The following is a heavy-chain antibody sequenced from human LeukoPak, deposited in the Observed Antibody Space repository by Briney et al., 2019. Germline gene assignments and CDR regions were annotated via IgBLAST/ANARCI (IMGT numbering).Heavy chain of an antibody. Sequence: SETLSLTCAVYGGSFSGYYWSWIRQPPGKGLEWIGEINHSGSTNYNPSLKSRVTISVDTSKNQFSLKLSSVTAADTAVCYCARGSGSGSHDYWGQGTLVTVSS. CDR2: INHSGST. J-gene: IGHJ4*02. CDR1: GGSFSGYY. V-gene: IGHV4-34*01. CDR3: ARGSGSGSHDY. D-gene: IGHD3-10*01.